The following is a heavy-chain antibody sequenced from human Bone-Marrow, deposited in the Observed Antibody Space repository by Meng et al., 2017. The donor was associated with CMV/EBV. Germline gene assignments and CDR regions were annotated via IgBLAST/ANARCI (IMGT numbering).Heavy chain of an antibody. Sequence: GESLKISCAVSGFTFSSYWMHWIRQAPGKGLEWVSRINSDGSSKNYVDSVKGRFTISRDNAKNTLYLQMNSLRAEDTAVYYCARLAPRGRGALDIWGQGTMVTVSS. CDR2: INSDGSSK. CDR1: GFTFSSYW. CDR3: ARLAPRGRGALDI. D-gene: IGHD3-16*01. V-gene: IGHV3-74*01. J-gene: IGHJ3*02.